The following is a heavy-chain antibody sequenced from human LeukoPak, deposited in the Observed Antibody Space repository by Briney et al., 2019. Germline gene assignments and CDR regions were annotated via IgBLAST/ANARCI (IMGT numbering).Heavy chain of an antibody. J-gene: IGHJ4*02. CDR1: GVSFSIYY. V-gene: IGHV4-4*07. Sequence: PSETLSLTCTVSGVSFSIYYWSRIRQPAGQGLEWIGRIYTSGSTNYNSSLKSRVTMSVDTSKNQVPLKLSSVTAADTAVYYCATGDGYNSFDYWGQGTLVTVSS. CDR2: IYTSGST. CDR3: ATGDGYNSFDY. D-gene: IGHD5-24*01.